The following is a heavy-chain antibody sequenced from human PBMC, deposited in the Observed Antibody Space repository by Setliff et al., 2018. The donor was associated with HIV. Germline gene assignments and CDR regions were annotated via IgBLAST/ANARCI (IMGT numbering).Heavy chain of an antibody. CDR2: ISSSSSTI. V-gene: IGHV3-48*01. Sequence: GGSLRLSCAASGFTFSSYSMNWVRQAPGKGLEWVSYISSSSSTIYYADSVKGRFTISRDNAKNTLYLQMNSLRAEDTAVYYCARYGGTVTREFDFWGQGTLVTVSS. CDR3: ARYGGTVTREFDF. D-gene: IGHD4-17*01. CDR1: GFTFSSYS. J-gene: IGHJ4*02.